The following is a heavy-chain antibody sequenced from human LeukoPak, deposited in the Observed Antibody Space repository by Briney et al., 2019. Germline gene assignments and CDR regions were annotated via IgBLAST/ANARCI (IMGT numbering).Heavy chain of an antibody. D-gene: IGHD4-23*01. CDR1: GYTFTSYY. V-gene: IGHV1-46*01. J-gene: IGHJ6*02. CDR2: INPSGGST. CDR3: ARSDTVDTYYYYYDMDV. Sequence: GASVKVSCKASGYTFTSYYIHWVRQAPGQGLEWMGIINPSGGSTSYAQTFQGRLTMTRDTSTSTIYMELSSLRSEDTAVYYFARSDTVDTYYYYYDMDVWGQGTTVTVSS.